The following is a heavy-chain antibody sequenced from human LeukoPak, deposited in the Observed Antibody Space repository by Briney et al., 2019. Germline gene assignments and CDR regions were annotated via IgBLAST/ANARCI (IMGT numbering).Heavy chain of an antibody. J-gene: IGHJ4*02. CDR1: GGSISGRYW. Sequence: PSETLSLTCAVSGGSISGRYWWNWVRQSPGKGLEWIGEVSHGGSTNYNPSLKSRVTISVDKSKSQFSLNLTSVTAADTAVYYCTRSISGVAAIYYFDYWGQGTLVTVSS. CDR2: VSHGGST. CDR3: TRSISGVAAIYYFDY. D-gene: IGHD2-15*01. V-gene: IGHV4-4*02.